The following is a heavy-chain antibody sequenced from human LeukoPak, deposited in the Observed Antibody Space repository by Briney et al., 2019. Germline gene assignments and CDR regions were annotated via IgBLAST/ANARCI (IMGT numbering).Heavy chain of an antibody. Sequence: PGGSLRLSCAASGFTFGNYVMSWGRQAPGKGLEWVSAISGGGGGTFYADSVKGRLTISRDTSENTLFLQMNSLRAEDTAVYYCAKAQRSGYSYGNYVDNWGQGTLVTVPS. CDR1: GFTFGNYV. CDR2: ISGGGGGT. CDR3: AKAQRSGYSYGNYVDN. D-gene: IGHD5-18*01. V-gene: IGHV3-23*01. J-gene: IGHJ4*02.